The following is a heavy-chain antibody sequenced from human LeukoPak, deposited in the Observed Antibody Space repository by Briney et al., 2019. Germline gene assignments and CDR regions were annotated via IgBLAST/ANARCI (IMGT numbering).Heavy chain of an antibody. D-gene: IGHD4-11*01. V-gene: IGHV3-48*01. CDR3: ERGYSNPPLDY. J-gene: IGHJ4*02. CDR2: ISSSTPSI. CDR1: WVSLTGYG. Sequence: PGGSLRLSCEASWVSLTGYGMNWVRQAPGKGLEWVSSISSSTPSIYYADSVKGRFTISRDNAKHSPYLQMNSLSADDTAVYYCERGYSNPPLDYWGQGTLVTVSS.